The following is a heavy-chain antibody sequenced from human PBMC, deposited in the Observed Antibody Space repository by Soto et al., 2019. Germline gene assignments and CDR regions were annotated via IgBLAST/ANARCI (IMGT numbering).Heavy chain of an antibody. CDR3: ARVGCDYGGNSGGWFDY. CDR1: GFTFSSYA. V-gene: IGHV3-30-3*01. D-gene: IGHD4-17*01. J-gene: IGHJ4*02. CDR2: ISYDGSNK. Sequence: QVQLVESGGGVVQPGRSLRLSCAASGFTFSSYAMHWVRQAPGKGREWVAVISYDGSNKYYADSVKGRFTISRDNSKNTLYLQMNSLRAEDTAVDYCARVGCDYGGNSGGWFDYWGQGTLVTVSS.